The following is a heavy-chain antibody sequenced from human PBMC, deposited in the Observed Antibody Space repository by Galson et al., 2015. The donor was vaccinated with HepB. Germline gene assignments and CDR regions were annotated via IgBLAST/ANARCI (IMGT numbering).Heavy chain of an antibody. CDR1: GFTFTNAW. J-gene: IGHJ4*02. D-gene: IGHD3-3*01. CDR2: IKSTTDGGTT. V-gene: IGHV3-15*01. Sequence: SLRLSCAASGFTFTNAWMNWVSQAPGRGLEWVGRIKSTTDGGTTDYAAPVKGRFAISRDDSKNTLYLQMNGLRTEDTAIYYCAAGPIYDFWSGYYTHYYFDYWGQGTLVTVSS. CDR3: AAGPIYDFWSGYYTHYYFDY.